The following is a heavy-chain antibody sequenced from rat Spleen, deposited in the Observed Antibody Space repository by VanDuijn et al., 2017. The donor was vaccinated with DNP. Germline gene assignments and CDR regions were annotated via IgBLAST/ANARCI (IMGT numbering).Heavy chain of an antibody. CDR2: ISYHANST. D-gene: IGHD1-1*01. J-gene: IGHJ2*01. CDR1: GFTFSDYH. CDR3: TRDPLLLGFDY. V-gene: IGHV5-7*01. Sequence: EVQLVESGGGLVQPGRSLKLSCAASGFTFSDYHMAWVRQAPKKGLEWVANISYHANSTYYTDSVKGRFTISRDNAKSTLYLQMNSLRSEDTATYYCTRDPLLLGFDYWGQGVMVTVSS.